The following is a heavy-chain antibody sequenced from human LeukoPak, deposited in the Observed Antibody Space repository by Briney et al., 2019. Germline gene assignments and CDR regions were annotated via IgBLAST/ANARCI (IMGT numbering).Heavy chain of an antibody. CDR2: IYYTGST. D-gene: IGHD1-1*01. CDR3: ARLRYNWILPGLDAFDI. J-gene: IGHJ3*02. Sequence: PSETLSLTCTVSGGSISNSYYWGWIRQPPGKGLEWIGSIYYTGSTYYNPSLKSRVTISVDTSKNQFSLKLSSVTAADTAVYYCARLRYNWILPGLDAFDIWGQGTKVTVSS. V-gene: IGHV4-39*01. CDR1: GGSISNSYY.